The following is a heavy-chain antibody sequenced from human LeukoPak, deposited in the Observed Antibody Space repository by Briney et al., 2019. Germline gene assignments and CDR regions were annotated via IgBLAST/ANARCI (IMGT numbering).Heavy chain of an antibody. J-gene: IGHJ5*02. CDR2: IYYSGST. D-gene: IGHD3-22*01. Sequence: SETLSLTCTVSGGSISSSSYYWGWIRQPPGKGLEWIGSIYYSGSTYYNPSLKSRATISVDTSKNQFSLKLSSVTAADTAVYYCARDRGWPSYYYDSSGYYYGGHWFDPWGQGTLVTVSS. V-gene: IGHV4-39*07. CDR1: GGSISSSSYY. CDR3: ARDRGWPSYYYDSSGYYYGGHWFDP.